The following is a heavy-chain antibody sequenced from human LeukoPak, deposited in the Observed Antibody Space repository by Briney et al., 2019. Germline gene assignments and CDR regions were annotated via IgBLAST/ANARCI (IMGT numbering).Heavy chain of an antibody. CDR1: GYSVSSGLF. J-gene: IGHJ4*02. CDR2: IYHNGIT. CDR3: TRGVALPDHGIIDS. D-gene: IGHD1-1*01. Sequence: PSETLSLTCTVSGYSVSSGLFWGWIRQPPGKELEWVATIYHNGITHYNPSLKSRVTISVDTSKNQFSLKMNSVTAADTAVYYCTRGVALPDHGIIDSWGQGTLATVSS. V-gene: IGHV4-38-2*02.